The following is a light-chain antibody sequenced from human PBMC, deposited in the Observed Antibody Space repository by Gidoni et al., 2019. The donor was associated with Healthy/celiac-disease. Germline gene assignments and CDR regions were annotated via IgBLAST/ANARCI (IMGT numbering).Light chain of an antibody. J-gene: IGLJ1*01. CDR1: SSDVGSYHL. CDR3: CSYAGSSTSPYV. Sequence: QSALTQPACVSGSPGQSITISCTGTSSDVGSYHLVSWYQQHPGKAPKLMIYEVSKRPSGVSNRFSGSKSGNTASLTISGLQAEDEADYYCCSYAGSSTSPYVFGTGTKVTVL. CDR2: EVS. V-gene: IGLV2-23*02.